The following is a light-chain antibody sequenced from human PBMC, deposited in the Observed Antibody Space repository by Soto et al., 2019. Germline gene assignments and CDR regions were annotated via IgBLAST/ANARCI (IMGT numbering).Light chain of an antibody. CDR1: SSNIGSNY. Sequence: QSVLTQPPSASGTPGQRVTISCSGSSSNIGSNYVYWYRQLPGTAPKLLIYRNNQRPSGVPDRFSGSKSGTSASLAVSGLRSEDEADYYCAAWDDSLSGYVFATVTKVTVL. V-gene: IGLV1-47*01. CDR3: AAWDDSLSGYV. CDR2: RNN. J-gene: IGLJ1*01.